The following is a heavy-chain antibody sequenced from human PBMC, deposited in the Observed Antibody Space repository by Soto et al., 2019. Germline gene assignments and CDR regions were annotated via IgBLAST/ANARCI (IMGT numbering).Heavy chain of an antibody. J-gene: IGHJ4*02. V-gene: IGHV3-23*01. Sequence: PGGSLRLSCAASGFTFSSYGMSWVRQAPGKGLEWVSAISGSGGSTYYADSVKGRFTISRDNSKNTLYLQMNNMRVEDTAVYYFATEGGGSDQFDYWRQGTLVTVSS. CDR1: GFTFSSYG. CDR2: ISGSGGST. CDR3: ATEGGGSDQFDY. D-gene: IGHD3-16*01.